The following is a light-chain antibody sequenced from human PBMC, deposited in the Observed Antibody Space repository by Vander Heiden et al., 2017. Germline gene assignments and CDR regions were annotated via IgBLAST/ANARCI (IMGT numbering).Light chain of an antibody. V-gene: IGLV2-14*01. J-gene: IGLJ2*01. Sequence: QSALTQPASVSGSPGQSLTFSFTGPSSDVGGYNYVSWYQQHPGKAPKLMIYDVSNRPSGVSNRFSGSKSGNTASLTISGLQAEDEADYYCSSYTSSSRVFGGGTKLTVL. CDR3: SSYTSSSRV. CDR1: SSDVGGYNY. CDR2: DVS.